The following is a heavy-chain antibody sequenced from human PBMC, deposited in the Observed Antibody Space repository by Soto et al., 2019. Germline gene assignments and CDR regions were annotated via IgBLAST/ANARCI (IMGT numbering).Heavy chain of an antibody. J-gene: IGHJ3*02. Sequence: SETLSLTCTVSGGSISSYYWSWIRQPPGKGLEWIGYIYYSGSTNYNPSLKSRVTISVDTSKNQFSLKLSSVTAADTAVYYCARVEDIEARPDLRDFDIWGQGTMVTVSS. CDR3: ARVEDIEARPDLRDFDI. CDR2: IYYSGST. CDR1: GGSISSYY. V-gene: IGHV4-59*01. D-gene: IGHD6-6*01.